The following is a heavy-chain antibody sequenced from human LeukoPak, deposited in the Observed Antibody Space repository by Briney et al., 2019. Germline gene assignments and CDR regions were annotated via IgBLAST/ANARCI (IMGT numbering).Heavy chain of an antibody. Sequence: GGSLRLSCAASGFTFNRHGMHWVRQAPGKGLEWVAVIWYDGSNKYYADSVKGRFTISRDDSKNTLYLQMNSLRADDTAVYYCASSRRTRDYDILTGPLDYWGQGTLVTVSS. CDR3: ASSRRTRDYDILTGPLDY. CDR1: GFTFNRHG. J-gene: IGHJ4*02. D-gene: IGHD3-9*01. V-gene: IGHV3-33*01. CDR2: IWYDGSNK.